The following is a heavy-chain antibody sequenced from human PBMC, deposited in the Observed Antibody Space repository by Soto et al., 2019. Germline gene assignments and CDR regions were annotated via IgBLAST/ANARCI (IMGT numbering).Heavy chain of an antibody. J-gene: IGHJ6*02. CDR3: AGIGEEVYYGMDV. CDR1: GGSMSSYY. V-gene: IGHV4-4*07. CDR2: IYARGDT. D-gene: IGHD1-26*01. Sequence: LSLTCTVSGGSMSSYYWNWVRQPAGRGLEWIGRIYARGDTNYNPSLKSRVTMFVDRSTNEFSLRLTSVTAADTAVYYCAGIGEEVYYGMDVWGQGTTVTVSS.